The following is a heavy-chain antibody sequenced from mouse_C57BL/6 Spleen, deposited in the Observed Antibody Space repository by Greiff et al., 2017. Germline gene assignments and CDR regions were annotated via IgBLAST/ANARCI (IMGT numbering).Heavy chain of an antibody. CDR2: IYPGDGDT. V-gene: IGHV1-82*01. CDR3: ARRGRDYAMDY. D-gene: IGHD3-3*01. J-gene: IGHJ4*01. Sequence: VQLQQSGPELVKPGASVKISCKASGYAFSSSWMNWVKPRPGKGLEWIGRIYPGDGDTNYNGKFKGKATLTADKSSSTAYMQLSSLTSEDSAVYFCARRGRDYAMDYWGQGTSVTVSS. CDR1: GYAFSSSW.